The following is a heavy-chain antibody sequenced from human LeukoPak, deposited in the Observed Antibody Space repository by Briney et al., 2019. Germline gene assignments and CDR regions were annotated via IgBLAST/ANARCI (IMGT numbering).Heavy chain of an antibody. J-gene: IGHJ4*02. Sequence: PGGSLRLSCAASGFTFSSYGMSWVRQAPGKGLEWVSGISWDSGSIGYADSVKGRFTISRDNAKNSLYLQMNSLRAEDTAVYYCAREGTTVSLDFDYWGQGTLVTVSS. CDR2: ISWDSGSI. CDR1: GFTFSSYG. CDR3: AREGTTVSLDFDY. D-gene: IGHD4-11*01. V-gene: IGHV3-20*04.